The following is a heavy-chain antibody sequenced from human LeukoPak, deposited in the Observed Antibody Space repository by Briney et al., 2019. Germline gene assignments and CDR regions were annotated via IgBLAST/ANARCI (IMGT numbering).Heavy chain of an antibody. J-gene: IGHJ4*02. V-gene: IGHV4-39*07. Sequence: PSETLSLTCTVSGGSISSSSYYWGWIRQPPGKGLEWIGSIYYSGSTYYNPSLKSRVTISVDTSKSQFSLKLSSVTAADTAVYYCARDLGDYCDYWGQGTLVTVSS. D-gene: IGHD4-17*01. CDR3: ARDLGDYCDY. CDR1: GGSISSSSYY. CDR2: IYYSGST.